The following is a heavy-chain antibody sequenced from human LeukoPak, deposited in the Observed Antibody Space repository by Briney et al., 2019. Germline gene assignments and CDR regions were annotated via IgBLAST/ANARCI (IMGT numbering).Heavy chain of an antibody. CDR3: ARGRFMTIFGVVARYRYYGMDV. Sequence: ASVKVSCKASGGTFISYAISWVRQAPGQGLEWMGGIIPIFGTANYAQKFQGRVTITADESTSTAYMELSSLRSEDTAVYYCARGRFMTIFGVVARYRYYGMDVWGQGATVTVSS. V-gene: IGHV1-69*13. CDR1: GGTFISYA. D-gene: IGHD3-3*01. J-gene: IGHJ6*02. CDR2: IIPIFGTA.